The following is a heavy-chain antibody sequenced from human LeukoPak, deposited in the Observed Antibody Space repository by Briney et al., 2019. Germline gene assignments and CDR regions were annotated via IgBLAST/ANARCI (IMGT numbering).Heavy chain of an antibody. CDR3: ARDNSGWYDAVVDYYYGMDV. V-gene: IGHV3-30-3*01. J-gene: IGHJ6*02. D-gene: IGHD6-19*01. CDR2: ISYDGSNK. CDR1: GFTFSSYA. Sequence: GGSLRLSCAASGFTFSSYAMHWVRQAPGKGLEWVAVISYDGSNKYYADSVKGRFTISRDNSKNTLYLQMNSLRAEDTAVYYCARDNSGWYDAVVDYYYGMDVWGQGTTVTVSS.